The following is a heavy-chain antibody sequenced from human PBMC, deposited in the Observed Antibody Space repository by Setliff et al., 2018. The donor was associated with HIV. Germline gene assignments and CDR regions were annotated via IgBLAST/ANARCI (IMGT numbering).Heavy chain of an antibody. Sequence: GGSLRLSCAASGFTFSSYAMSWVRQAPGKGLEWVSAISGSGGSTYYADSVKGRFTISRDNSNNTLYLQMNSLRAEDTAVYYCAKGVAVAGTYFQHWGQGTLVTVSS. CDR1: GFTFSSYA. CDR2: ISGSGGST. J-gene: IGHJ1*01. D-gene: IGHD6-19*01. V-gene: IGHV3-23*01. CDR3: AKGVAVAGTYFQH.